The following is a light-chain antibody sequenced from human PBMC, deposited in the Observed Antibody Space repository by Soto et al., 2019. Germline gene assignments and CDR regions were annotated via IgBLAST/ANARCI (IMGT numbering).Light chain of an antibody. V-gene: IGKV1-5*01. CDR3: QQYNSYAWT. CDR2: AAS. J-gene: IGKJ1*01. Sequence: DIQMTQSPSTLSASVGYRFTITCRASQTISIWLAWYQQKPGKAPKLLIYAASTLQSGVPSRFSGSGSGTEFTLTISSLQPDDFATYYCQQYNSYAWTFGQGTKVDI. CDR1: QTISIW.